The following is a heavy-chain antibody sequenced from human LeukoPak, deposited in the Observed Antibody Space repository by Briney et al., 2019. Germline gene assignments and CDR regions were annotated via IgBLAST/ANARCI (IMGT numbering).Heavy chain of an antibody. CDR3: ARDPTVTSLGAGWGFDP. Sequence: GASVKVSCKASGGTFSSYAISWVRQAPGQGLEWMGGIIPIFGTANYAQKFQGRVTITADESTSTAYMVLSSLRSEDTAVYYCARDPTVTSLGAGWGFDPWGQGTLVTVSS. CDR1: GGTFSSYA. J-gene: IGHJ5*02. V-gene: IGHV1-69*13. CDR2: IIPIFGTA. D-gene: IGHD4-17*01.